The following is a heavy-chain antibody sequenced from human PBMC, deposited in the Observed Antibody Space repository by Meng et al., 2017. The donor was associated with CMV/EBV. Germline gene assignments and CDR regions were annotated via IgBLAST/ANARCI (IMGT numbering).Heavy chain of an antibody. CDR3: AREAGPYCSSTSCYTYVDY. J-gene: IGHJ4*02. V-gene: IGHV4-38-2*02. CDR1: GDSISSGYY. Sequence: SETLSLTCSVSGDSISSGYYWGWIRQPPGKGLEWIGEINHSGSTNYNPSLKSRVTISVDTSKNQFSLKLSSVTAADTAVYYCAREAGPYCSSTSCYTYVDYWGQGTLVTVSS. CDR2: INHSGST. D-gene: IGHD2-2*02.